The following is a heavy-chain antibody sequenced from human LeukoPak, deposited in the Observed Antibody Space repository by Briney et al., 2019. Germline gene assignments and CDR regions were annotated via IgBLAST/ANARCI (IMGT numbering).Heavy chain of an antibody. CDR1: GFTFSSYG. D-gene: IGHD3-22*01. CDR2: IKQDGSET. J-gene: IGHJ3*02. Sequence: GGSLRLSCAASGFTFSSYGMTWVRQAPGKGLEWVANIKQDGSETYYVDSVRGRFTISRDNSKNSLYLQMNSLRAEDAAVYFCAREGGDKTMIVEVGVAAFDIWGEGKMVTVSS. CDR3: AREGGDKTMIVEVGVAAFDI. V-gene: IGHV3-7*03.